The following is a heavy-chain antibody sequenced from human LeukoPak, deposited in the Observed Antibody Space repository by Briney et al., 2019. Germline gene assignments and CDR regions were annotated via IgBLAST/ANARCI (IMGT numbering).Heavy chain of an antibody. Sequence: GGSLRLSCAASGLTVSSNYMSWVRQAPGKGLGWVSVIYSGGSTYYADSVKGRFTISRDNSKNTLYLQMNSLRAEDTAVYYCARDSSGYRAFDIWGQGTMVTVSS. D-gene: IGHD3-22*01. V-gene: IGHV3-53*01. CDR3: ARDSSGYRAFDI. CDR1: GLTVSSNY. J-gene: IGHJ3*02. CDR2: IYSGGST.